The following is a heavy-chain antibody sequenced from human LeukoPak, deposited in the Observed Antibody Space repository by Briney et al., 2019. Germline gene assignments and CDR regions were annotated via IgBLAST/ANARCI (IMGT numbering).Heavy chain of an antibody. CDR2: ISGSGGST. D-gene: IGHD1-14*01. CDR1: GFTFSSYA. Sequence: GGSLRLSCAASGFTFSSYAMSWLRQAPGKGLEGVSDISGSGGSTYYADSVKGRFTISRDNSKNTLYLQMNSLRAEDTAVYYCADNGHFDYWGQGTLVTVSS. CDR3: ADNGHFDY. J-gene: IGHJ4*01. V-gene: IGHV3-23*01.